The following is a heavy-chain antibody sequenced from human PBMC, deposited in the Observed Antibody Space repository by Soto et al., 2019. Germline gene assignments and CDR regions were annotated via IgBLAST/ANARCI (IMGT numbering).Heavy chain of an antibody. J-gene: IGHJ5*02. D-gene: IGHD1-26*01. Sequence: GASVKVSCKASGYTFTSYAMHWVRQAPGQRLEWMGWINAGNGNTKYSQKFQGRVTITRDTSASTAYMELSSLRSEDTAVYYCARVPFGWELFNWFDPWGQGTLVTVSS. CDR2: INAGNGNT. CDR1: GYTFTSYA. V-gene: IGHV1-3*01. CDR3: ARVPFGWELFNWFDP.